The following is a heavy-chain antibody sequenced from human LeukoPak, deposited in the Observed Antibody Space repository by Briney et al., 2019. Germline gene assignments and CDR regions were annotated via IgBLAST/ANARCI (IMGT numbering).Heavy chain of an antibody. Sequence: GASVKVSCKASGYTFTSYGISWVRQAPGQGLEWMGWISAYNGNTNYAQKLQGRVTMTTDTSTSTAYMELRSLRSDDTAVYYCAREGGLVVQLERALDYWGQGTLVTVSS. D-gene: IGHD1-1*01. CDR1: GYTFTSYG. CDR2: ISAYNGNT. V-gene: IGHV1-18*01. J-gene: IGHJ4*02. CDR3: AREGGLVVQLERALDY.